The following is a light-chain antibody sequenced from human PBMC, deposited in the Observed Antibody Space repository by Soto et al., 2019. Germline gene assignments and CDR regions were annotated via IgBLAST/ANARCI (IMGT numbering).Light chain of an antibody. CDR1: SNDIGEYHY. V-gene: IGLV2-8*01. J-gene: IGLJ2*01. CDR2: EVT. Sequence: QSVLTQPPSASGSPGQSVTIPCTGTSNDIGEYHYVSWYQQHPGKAPKLMIYEVTQRPSGVPHRFSGSKSGNTASLTVSGLQHEDEADYYCTSYAGSDYPVLFGGGTKVTVL. CDR3: TSYAGSDYPVL.